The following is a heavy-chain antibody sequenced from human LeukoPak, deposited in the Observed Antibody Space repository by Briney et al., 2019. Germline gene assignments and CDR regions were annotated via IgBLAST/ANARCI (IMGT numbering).Heavy chain of an antibody. CDR2: INPNSGGT. CDR3: ARGGGGYTRRNGMDV. J-gene: IGHJ6*02. V-gene: IGHV1-2*02. Sequence: GASVKVSCQASGYTFTGYYMHWGRQAPGQGLEWMGWINPNSGGTNYAQKFQGRVTMTRDTSISTAYMELSRLRSDDTAVYYCARGGGGYTRRNGMDVWGQGTTVTVSS. D-gene: IGHD5-12*01. CDR1: GYTFTGYY.